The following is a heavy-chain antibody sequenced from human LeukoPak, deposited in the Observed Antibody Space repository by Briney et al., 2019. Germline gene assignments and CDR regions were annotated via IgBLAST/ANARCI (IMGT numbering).Heavy chain of an antibody. CDR1: GYTFTSYY. CDR2: INPSGGST. D-gene: IGHD4-23*01. Sequence: ASVKVSCKASGYTFTSYYMHWVRQAPGQGLEWMGIINPSGGSTSYAQKFQGRVTMTRDTSTSTVYMELSSLRSEDTAVYYCARDYMTTVVTGNDAFDIWGQGTMVTVSS. V-gene: IGHV1-46*01. J-gene: IGHJ3*02. CDR3: ARDYMTTVVTGNDAFDI.